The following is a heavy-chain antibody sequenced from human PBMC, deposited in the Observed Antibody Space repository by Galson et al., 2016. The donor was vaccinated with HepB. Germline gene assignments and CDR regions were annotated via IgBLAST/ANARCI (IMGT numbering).Heavy chain of an antibody. CDR2: IFHSGST. V-gene: IGHV4-4*02. J-gene: IGHJ1*01. D-gene: IGHD6-6*01. Sequence: SETLSLTCDVSGVSITTSNWWNWVRQSPGKGPEWIAAIFHSGSTSYSPSLKSRLTLTVDKSKNRISLTLTSVTAADTAMCFCTLHGGSSQPFRYWGQGALVTVSS. CDR3: TLHGGSSQPFRY. CDR1: GVSITTSNW.